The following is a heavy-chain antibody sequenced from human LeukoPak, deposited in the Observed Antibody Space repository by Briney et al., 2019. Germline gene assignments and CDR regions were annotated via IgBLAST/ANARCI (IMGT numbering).Heavy chain of an antibody. CDR1: GYTFTSYY. V-gene: IGHV1-46*01. J-gene: IGHJ4*02. CDR2: INPSGGST. CDR3: ARGAYYYDSSGFGAADY. D-gene: IGHD3-22*01. Sequence: GASVKVSCKASGYTFTSYYMHWVRQAPGQGLEWMGIINPSGGSTSYAQKFQGRVTMTRDMSTSTVYMELSSLRSEDTAVYYCARGAYYYDSSGFGAADYWGQGTLVTVSS.